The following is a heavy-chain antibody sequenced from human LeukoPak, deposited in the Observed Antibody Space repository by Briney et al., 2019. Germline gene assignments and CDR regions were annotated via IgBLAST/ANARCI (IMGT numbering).Heavy chain of an antibody. V-gene: IGHV4-34*01. CDR1: GGSFRDYY. CDR3: AREGAYTNFVNRFDA. D-gene: IGHD2-2*02. Sequence: SKTLSLTCAVYGGSFRDYYWSWIRQPPGKGLEWIGEINHDGTTNYNPSLKSRVIMSVAASKSQFFLTLTPVTAADTAVYYCAREGAYTNFVNRFDAWGQGTLVTVSS. J-gene: IGHJ5*02. CDR2: INHDGTT.